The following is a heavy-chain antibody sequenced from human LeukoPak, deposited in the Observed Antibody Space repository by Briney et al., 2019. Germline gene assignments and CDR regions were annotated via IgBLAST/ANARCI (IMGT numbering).Heavy chain of an antibody. CDR3: AREMVRGALYYFDY. Sequence: SSETLSLTCTVSGGSISSYYWSWIRQPPGKGLEWIGYIYYSGSTNYNPSLKSRVTISVDTSKNQFSLKLSSVTAADTAVYYCAREMVRGALYYFDYWGQGTLVTVSS. V-gene: IGHV4-59*01. J-gene: IGHJ4*02. CDR1: GGSISSYY. D-gene: IGHD3-10*01. CDR2: IYYSGST.